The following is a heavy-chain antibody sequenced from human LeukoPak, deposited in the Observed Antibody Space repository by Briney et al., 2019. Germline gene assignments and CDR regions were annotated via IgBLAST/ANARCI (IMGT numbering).Heavy chain of an antibody. CDR1: GYTFTDYY. J-gene: IGHJ4*02. D-gene: IGHD3-22*01. V-gene: IGHV1-69-2*01. CDR3: ATVDSSGYNFDY. Sequence: ASVKVSCKVSGYTFTDYYVHWVQQAPGKGLEWMGLVDPEDGETIYAEKFQGRVTITADTSTDTAYMELSSLRSEDTAVYYCATVDSSGYNFDYWGQGTLVTVSS. CDR2: VDPEDGET.